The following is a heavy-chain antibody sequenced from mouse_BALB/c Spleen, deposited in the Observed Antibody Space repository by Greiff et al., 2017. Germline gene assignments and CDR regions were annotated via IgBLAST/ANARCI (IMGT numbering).Heavy chain of an antibody. J-gene: IGHJ3*01. D-gene: IGHD1-2*01. Sequence: EVKLMESGGGLVQPGGSLRLSCATSGFTFTDYYMSWVRQPPGKALEWLGFIRNKANGYTTEYSASVKGRFTISRDNSQSIRYLQMNTLRAEGSAAYDCARDGDGHRRAFAYWGQGTLVTVSA. CDR3: ARDGDGHRRAFAY. CDR2: IRNKANGYTT. V-gene: IGHV7-3*02. CDR1: GFTFTDYY.